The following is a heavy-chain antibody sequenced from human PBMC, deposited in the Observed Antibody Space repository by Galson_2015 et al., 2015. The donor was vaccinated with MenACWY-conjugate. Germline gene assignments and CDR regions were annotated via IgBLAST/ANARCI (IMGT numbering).Heavy chain of an antibody. V-gene: IGHV1-69*13. CDR1: GGTFSSYA. J-gene: IGHJ4*02. Sequence: SVKVSCKASGGTFSSYAISRVRQAPGQGLEWMGGIIPIFGTANYAQKFQGRVTITADESTSTAYMELSSLRSEDTAVYYCASGRELLANFDYRGQGTLVTVSS. CDR2: IIPIFGTA. D-gene: IGHD1-26*01. CDR3: ASGRELLANFDY.